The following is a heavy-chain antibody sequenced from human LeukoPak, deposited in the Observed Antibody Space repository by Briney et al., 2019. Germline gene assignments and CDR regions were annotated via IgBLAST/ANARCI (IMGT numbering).Heavy chain of an antibody. V-gene: IGHV1-2*06. D-gene: IGHD2-2*01. CDR2: INPNSGDT. CDR1: GYTFTGYH. Sequence: VASVKVSCKASGYTFTGYHMHWVRQAPRQGLEWMGRINPNSGDTNNAQKFQGRVTMTRDTSISTAYMDLSRLTSDDTAVYYCARDYCSSTSCLFDYWGQGTLVTVSS. J-gene: IGHJ4*02. CDR3: ARDYCSSTSCLFDY.